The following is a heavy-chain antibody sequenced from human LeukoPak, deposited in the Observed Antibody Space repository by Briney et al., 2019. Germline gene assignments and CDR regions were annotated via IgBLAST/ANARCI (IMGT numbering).Heavy chain of an antibody. Sequence: GGSLRLSCAASGFTFSTYAMTWVRQAPEKGLEWVSTISGGGDGTHYADSVKGRFSISRDNSKNTLYLQMNSLRVEDTAVYYCAKDLYGPGTYFDYWGQGTLVTVSS. V-gene: IGHV3-23*01. CDR1: GFTFSTYA. J-gene: IGHJ4*02. CDR3: AKDLYGPGTYFDY. D-gene: IGHD3-10*01. CDR2: ISGGGDGT.